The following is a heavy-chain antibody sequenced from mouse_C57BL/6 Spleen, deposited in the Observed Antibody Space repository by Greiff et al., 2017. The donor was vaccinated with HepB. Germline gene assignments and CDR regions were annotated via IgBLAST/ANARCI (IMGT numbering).Heavy chain of an antibody. CDR2: IDPSDSET. Sequence: QVQLQQPGAELVRPGSSVQLSCKASGYTFTSSWMHWVKQRPIQGLEWIGNIDPSDSETHYNQKFKDKATLTVDKSSSTAYMQLSSLTSEDSAVYYCARSYYGSSYGYFDVWGTGTTVTVSS. J-gene: IGHJ1*03. CDR3: ARSYYGSSYGYFDV. V-gene: IGHV1-52*01. D-gene: IGHD1-1*01. CDR1: GYTFTSSW.